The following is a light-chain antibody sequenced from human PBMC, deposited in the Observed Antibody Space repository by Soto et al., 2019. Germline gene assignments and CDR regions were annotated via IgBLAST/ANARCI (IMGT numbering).Light chain of an antibody. Sequence: QSLLTQPPSVSAASGQKVSISCSGSDSNTGNNFVSWYQQVPGAAPKLLIYDTDRRPSGIPDRFSGSKSGTSATLDISGLQTGDEADYFCGTWDRSLRIYVFGSGTKLTV. CDR3: GTWDRSLRIYV. V-gene: IGLV1-51*01. J-gene: IGLJ1*01. CDR1: DSNTGNNF. CDR2: DTD.